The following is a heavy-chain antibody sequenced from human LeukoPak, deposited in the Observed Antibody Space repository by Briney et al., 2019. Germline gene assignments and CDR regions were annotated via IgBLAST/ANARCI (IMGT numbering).Heavy chain of an antibody. V-gene: IGHV3-11*01. D-gene: IGHD3-10*02. CDR3: AELGITMIGGV. CDR1: GFSFSDFY. J-gene: IGHJ6*04. CDR2: ISSSGSTI. Sequence: GGSLRLSCAASGFSFSDFYMAWIRQAPGRGLEWVSYISSSGSTIYYADSVKGRFTLSRDNANNSVYLQMDSLRAGDTAVYYCAELGITMIGGVWGKGTTVTISS.